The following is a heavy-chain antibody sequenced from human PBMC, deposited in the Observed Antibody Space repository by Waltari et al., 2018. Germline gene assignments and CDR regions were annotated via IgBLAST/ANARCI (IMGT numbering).Heavy chain of an antibody. D-gene: IGHD6-13*01. CDR1: GYTFTSYD. Sequence: QVQLVQSGAEVKKPGASVKVSCKASGYTFTSYDINWVRQATGQGLEWMGWVNPNSGNTGYAQKFQGRVTMTRNTSISTAYMELSSLRSEDTAVYYCAGVRSWYINWFDPWGQGTLVTVSS. J-gene: IGHJ5*02. V-gene: IGHV1-8*01. CDR2: VNPNSGNT. CDR3: AGVRSWYINWFDP.